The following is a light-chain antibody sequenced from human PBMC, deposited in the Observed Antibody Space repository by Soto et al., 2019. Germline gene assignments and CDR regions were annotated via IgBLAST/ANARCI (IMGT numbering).Light chain of an antibody. V-gene: IGKV2-30*01. CDR1: QSLVYSDGNTY. CDR2: KVS. Sequence: DVVITQSPLSLPVTLGQPASISCRSSQSLVYSDGNTYLSWFQLRPGQSPRRLIYKVSNRDSGVPDRFSGSGSATDFTLKISRVEADDVGVYYCMQGTHWPPVTFGQGTKVDI. CDR3: MQGTHWPPVT. J-gene: IGKJ1*01.